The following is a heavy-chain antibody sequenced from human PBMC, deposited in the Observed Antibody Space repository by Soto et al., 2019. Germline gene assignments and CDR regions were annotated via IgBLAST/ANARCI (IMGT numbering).Heavy chain of an antibody. CDR3: AKDRGPYCSGGICYPPSWFDP. V-gene: IGHV3-23*01. CDR1: GFTFGNYA. J-gene: IGHJ5*02. D-gene: IGHD2-15*01. Sequence: GGSLRLSCVGSGFTFGNYAMSWVRQAPGKGLEWVSSITGIDGRTYYADSVKGRFTVSRDNPKNTLYLQMNNLRAEDTAMFYCAKDRGPYCSGGICYPPSWFDPWGQGTQVTVSS. CDR2: ITGIDGRT.